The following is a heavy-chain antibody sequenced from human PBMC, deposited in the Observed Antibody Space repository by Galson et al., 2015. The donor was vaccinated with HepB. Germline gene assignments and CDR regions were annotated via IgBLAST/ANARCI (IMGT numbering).Heavy chain of an antibody. CDR3: AKERRPTGRGLWFGEGYYYYYGMDV. CDR1: GFTFSSYA. V-gene: IGHV3-23*01. D-gene: IGHD3-10*01. Sequence: SLRLSCAASGFTFSSYAMSWVRQAPGKGLEWVSAISGSGGSTYYADSVKGRFTISRDNSKNTLYLQMNSLRAEDTAVYYCAKERRPTGRGLWFGEGYYYYYGMDVWGQGTTVTVSS. J-gene: IGHJ6*02. CDR2: ISGSGGST.